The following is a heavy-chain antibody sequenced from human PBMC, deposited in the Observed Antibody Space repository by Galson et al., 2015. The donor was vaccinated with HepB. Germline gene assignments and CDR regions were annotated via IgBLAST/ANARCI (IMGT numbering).Heavy chain of an antibody. CDR2: ISRDNGNT. CDR3: ARVLGYSSSWYKSVDYYYGMDV. Sequence: SCKASGYVFTSYGISWVRQAPGQGLEWMGWISRDNGNTNYAQKLQGRVSMTTDTSTSTAYMELRSLRSDDTAVYYCARVLGYSSSWYKSVDYYYGMDVWGQGTTVTVSS. CDR1: GYVFTSYG. D-gene: IGHD6-13*01. V-gene: IGHV1-18*04. J-gene: IGHJ6*02.